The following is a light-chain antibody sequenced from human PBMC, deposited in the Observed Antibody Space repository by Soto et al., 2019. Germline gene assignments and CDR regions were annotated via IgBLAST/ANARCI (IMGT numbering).Light chain of an antibody. Sequence: DIQMTQSPSTLSASVGDRVTITCRASQSISSWLAWYQQKPGKAPKLLIYDASSLESGFPSRFSGSGSGTAFTLTISSLQPDDFATYYCQQYNSYSQGTFGQGTKVEIK. CDR2: DAS. V-gene: IGKV1-5*01. J-gene: IGKJ1*01. CDR1: QSISSW. CDR3: QQYNSYSQGT.